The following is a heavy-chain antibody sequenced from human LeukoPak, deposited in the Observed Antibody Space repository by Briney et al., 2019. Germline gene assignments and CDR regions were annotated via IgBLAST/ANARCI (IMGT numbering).Heavy chain of an antibody. CDR3: ARDDYGGNSGLFDY. D-gene: IGHD4-23*01. V-gene: IGHV1-18*01. Sequence: GASVKVSCKASGYTFTRYGVSWVRQAPGQGLEWMGWVSTYNGDTKYVQKLQGRVTMTTDTSTSTVYMELRSLISDDTAVYYCARDDYGGNSGLFDYWGQGTLVTVSS. J-gene: IGHJ4*02. CDR1: GYTFTRYG. CDR2: VSTYNGDT.